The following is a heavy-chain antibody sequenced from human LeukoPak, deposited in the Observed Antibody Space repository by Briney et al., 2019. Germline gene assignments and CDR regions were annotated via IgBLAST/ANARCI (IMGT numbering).Heavy chain of an antibody. V-gene: IGHV4-31*03. Sequence: PSQTLSLTCTVSGGSIRSGGYYWSWIRQHPGKGLEWIGYIYYSGSTYYNPSLKSRVTTSVDTSKNQFSLKLSSVTAADTAVYYCARDRLPSYSGYDSNWFDPWGQGTLVTVSS. J-gene: IGHJ5*02. CDR2: IYYSGST. CDR1: GGSIRSGGYY. CDR3: ARDRLPSYSGYDSNWFDP. D-gene: IGHD5-12*01.